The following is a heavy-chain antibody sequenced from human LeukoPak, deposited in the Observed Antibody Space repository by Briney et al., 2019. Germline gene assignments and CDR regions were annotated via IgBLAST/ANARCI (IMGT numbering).Heavy chain of an antibody. Sequence: PGGSLRLSCAASGFIFDDYAMHWVRQAPGKGLEWVSGITWNSDSIDYADSVKGRFTISRDNAKNSLYLQMNSLRAENMALYYCAKGGGGRLIYYYYMDVWGKGTTVTVPS. CDR3: AKGGGGRLIYYYYMDV. CDR1: GFIFDDYA. V-gene: IGHV3-9*03. CDR2: ITWNSDSI. J-gene: IGHJ6*03. D-gene: IGHD3-16*01.